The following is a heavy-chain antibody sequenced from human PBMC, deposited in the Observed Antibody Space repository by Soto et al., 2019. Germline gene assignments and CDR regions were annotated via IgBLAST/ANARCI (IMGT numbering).Heavy chain of an antibody. J-gene: IGHJ3*01. CDR2: IYYSGST. D-gene: IGHD3-3*02. CDR1: GGSISSYY. V-gene: IGHV4-59*08. CDR3: AILRIFYYSTHLNGAFDF. Sequence: PSETLSLTCTVSGGSISSYYWSWIRQPPGKGLEWIGYIYYSGSTNYNPSLKSRLTISVDTSKNQFSLKLSSVTATDTAVYYCAILRIFYYSTHLNGAFDFWGQGTM.